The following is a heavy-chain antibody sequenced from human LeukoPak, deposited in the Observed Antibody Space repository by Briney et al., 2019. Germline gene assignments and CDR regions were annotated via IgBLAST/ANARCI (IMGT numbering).Heavy chain of an antibody. Sequence: ASVKVSCKASGYTFISYDINWVRQATGQGLEWMGWMNPNSGNTGYAQKFQGRVTMTRNTSISTAYMELSSLRSEDTAVYYCARYWRFGELLTYGMDVWGQGTTVTVSS. CDR3: ARYWRFGELLTYGMDV. V-gene: IGHV1-8*01. CDR2: MNPNSGNT. J-gene: IGHJ6*02. CDR1: GYTFISYD. D-gene: IGHD3-10*01.